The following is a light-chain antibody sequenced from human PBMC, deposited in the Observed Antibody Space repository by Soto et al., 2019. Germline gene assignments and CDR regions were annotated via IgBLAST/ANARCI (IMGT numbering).Light chain of an antibody. J-gene: IGKJ1*01. CDR3: QQYNSQST. CDR1: QSISYF. CDR2: AAS. V-gene: IGKV1-39*01. Sequence: DIQMTQSPSSLSASVGDRVTIPCRASQSISYFLNLYRQKPGQAPELLIYAASSLQSGVPSRFGGSGSGTEFTLTITSLQPGDFATYYCQQYNSQSTFGQGTKVDIK.